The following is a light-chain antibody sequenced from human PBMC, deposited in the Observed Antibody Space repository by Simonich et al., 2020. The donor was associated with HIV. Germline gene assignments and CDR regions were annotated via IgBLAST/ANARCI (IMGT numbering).Light chain of an antibody. Sequence: SYELNQPPSVSVSPGQTASITCSGDKLGDKYACWYQQKPGQSPVLVIYQDGKRPSGIPERFSGSNSGNTATLTISGTQAMDEADYYCCSYAGSPWVFGGGTKLTVL. CDR2: QDG. CDR1: KLGDKY. CDR3: CSYAGSPWV. V-gene: IGLV3-1*01. J-gene: IGLJ3*02.